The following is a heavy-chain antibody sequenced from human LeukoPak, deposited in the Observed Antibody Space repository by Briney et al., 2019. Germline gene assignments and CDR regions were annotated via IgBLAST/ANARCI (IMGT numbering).Heavy chain of an antibody. J-gene: IGHJ5*02. CDR2: MNPVTGNA. CDR3: AYTPHSDGWFDP. Sequence: ASVKVSCKASGYTFSNFDINWVRQAPGQGPEWMGWMNPVTGNAGSAQKFQGRVTITADKSTSTAYMELSSLRSEDTAVYYCAYTPHSDGWFDPWGQGTLVTVSS. CDR1: GYTFSNFD. D-gene: IGHD1-26*01. V-gene: IGHV1-8*01.